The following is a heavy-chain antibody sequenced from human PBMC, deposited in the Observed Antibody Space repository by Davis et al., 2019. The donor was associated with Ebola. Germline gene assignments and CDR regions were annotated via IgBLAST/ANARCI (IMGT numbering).Heavy chain of an antibody. V-gene: IGHV3-23*01. CDR2: ISGSGGST. Sequence: GESLKISCAASGFTFSSYSMNWVRQAPGKGLEWVSAISGSGGSTYYADSVKGRFTISRDNSKNTLYLQMNSLRAEDTAVYYCAKSRPYCSSTSCYAFDIWGQGTMVTVSS. CDR1: GFTFSSYS. J-gene: IGHJ3*02. CDR3: AKSRPYCSSTSCYAFDI. D-gene: IGHD2-2*01.